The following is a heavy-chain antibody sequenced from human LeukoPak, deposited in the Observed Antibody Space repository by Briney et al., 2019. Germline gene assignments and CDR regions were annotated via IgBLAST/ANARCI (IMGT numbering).Heavy chain of an antibody. CDR2: IYYTGST. CDR3: ASPVAVAGSYAFDI. D-gene: IGHD6-19*01. V-gene: IGHV4-39*01. J-gene: IGHJ3*02. Sequence: NPSETLSLTCTVSGGSISSSSYYWGWIRQPPGKGLEWIGSIYYTGSTYYNPSLKSRVIISVDTSKNQFSLKLSSVTAADTAVYYCASPVAVAGSYAFDIWGQGTMVTVSS. CDR1: GGSISSSSYY.